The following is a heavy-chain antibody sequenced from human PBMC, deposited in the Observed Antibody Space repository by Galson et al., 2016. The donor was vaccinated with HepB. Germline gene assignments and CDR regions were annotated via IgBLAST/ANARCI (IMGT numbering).Heavy chain of an antibody. D-gene: IGHD3-10*01. J-gene: IGHJ4*02. CDR1: GFTFSSYR. Sequence: SLRLSCAASGFTFSSYRMNWVRQAPGKGLEWVSSISSSSSYIHYAVSVKGRFTISRDNAKNSLYLQMNSLRAEDTAVYYCARDILWFGELTRVYYFDYWGQGTLVTVSS. CDR2: ISSSSSYI. V-gene: IGHV3-21*01. CDR3: ARDILWFGELTRVYYFDY.